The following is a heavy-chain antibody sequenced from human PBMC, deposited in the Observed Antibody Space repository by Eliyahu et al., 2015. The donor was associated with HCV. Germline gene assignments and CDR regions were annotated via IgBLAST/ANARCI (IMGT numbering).Heavy chain of an antibody. V-gene: IGHV3-49*04. CDR2: IRSKAYGGTT. D-gene: IGHD5-12*01. Sequence: EVQLVESGGGLVQPGRSLRLSCTASGFTFGDYAMSWVRQAPGKGLEWVGFIRSKAYGGTTEYAASVKGRFTISRDDSKSIAYLQMNSLKTEDTAVYYCTRDSRGYSGYDSWNYWGQGTLVTVSS. CDR1: GFTFGDYA. J-gene: IGHJ4*02. CDR3: TRDSRGYSGYDSWNY.